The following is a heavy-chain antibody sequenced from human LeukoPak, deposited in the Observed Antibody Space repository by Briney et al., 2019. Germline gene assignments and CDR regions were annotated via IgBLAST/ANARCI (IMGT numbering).Heavy chain of an antibody. V-gene: IGHV4-34*01. Sequence: SGTLSLTCAVYGGSFSGYYWSWIRQPPGKGLEWIGEINHSGSTNYNPSLKSRVTISVDTSKNQFSLKLSSVTAADTAVYYCARVVVEADAFDIWGQGTMVTVSS. CDR1: GGSFSGYY. CDR3: ARVVVEADAFDI. D-gene: IGHD2-2*01. CDR2: INHSGST. J-gene: IGHJ3*02.